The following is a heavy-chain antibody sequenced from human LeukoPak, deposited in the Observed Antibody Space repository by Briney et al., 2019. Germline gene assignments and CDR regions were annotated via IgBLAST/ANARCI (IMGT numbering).Heavy chain of an antibody. CDR1: GGSFRKYY. D-gene: IGHD3-10*01. V-gene: IGHV4-30-4*08. Sequence: TSETLSLTCAVYGGSFRKYYWTWIRQPPGKGLEWIGYIYYSGSTYYNPSLKSRVTISVDTSKNQFSLKLSSVTAADTAVNYCARGRLWFGESFDYWGQGTLVTVSS. J-gene: IGHJ4*02. CDR3: ARGRLWFGESFDY. CDR2: IYYSGST.